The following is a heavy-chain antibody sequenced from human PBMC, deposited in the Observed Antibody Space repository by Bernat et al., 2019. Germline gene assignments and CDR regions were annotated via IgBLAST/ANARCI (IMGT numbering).Heavy chain of an antibody. J-gene: IGHJ4*02. D-gene: IGHD3-22*01. V-gene: IGHV1-69*02. CDR1: GGTFSSYT. CDR2: IIPILGIA. Sequence: QVQLVQSGAEVKKPGSSVKVYCKASGGTFSSYTISWVRQAPGQGLEWMGRIIPILGIANYAQKFQGRVTITADKSTSTAYMELSSLRSEDKAVYYCARSVRDDSSGLFGYWGQGTLVTVSS. CDR3: ARSVRDDSSGLFGY.